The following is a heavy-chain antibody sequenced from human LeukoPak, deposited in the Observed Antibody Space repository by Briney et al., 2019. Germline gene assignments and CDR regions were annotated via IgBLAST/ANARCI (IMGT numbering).Heavy chain of an antibody. CDR1: GFTFSTYT. V-gene: IGHV3-48*04. CDR3: ARVGTTNYYFYYMDV. Sequence: GGSLRLSCAASGFTFSTYTMNWVRQAPGKGLEWVSYVSSSGGTIYYADSVKGRFTISRDNAKNSLYLQMNSLRAEGTAVYYCARVGTTNYYFYYMDVWGKGTTVTVSS. J-gene: IGHJ6*03. CDR2: VSSSGGTI. D-gene: IGHD2-2*01.